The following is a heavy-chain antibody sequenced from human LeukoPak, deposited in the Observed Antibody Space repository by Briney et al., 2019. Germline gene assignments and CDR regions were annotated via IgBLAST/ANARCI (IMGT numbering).Heavy chain of an antibody. D-gene: IGHD4-23*01. CDR3: ARVNNDYGGNSLGP. CDR1: GYSISSGYY. J-gene: IGHJ5*02. Sequence: SETLSLTCTVSGYSISSGYYWSWIRQPPGKGLEWIGYIYYSGSTNYNPSLKSRVTISVDTSKNQFSLKLSSVTAADTAVYYCARVNNDYGGNSLGPWGQGTLVTVSS. CDR2: IYYSGST. V-gene: IGHV4-61*01.